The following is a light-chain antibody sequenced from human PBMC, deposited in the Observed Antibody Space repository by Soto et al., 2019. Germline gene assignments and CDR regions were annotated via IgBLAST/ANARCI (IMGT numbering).Light chain of an antibody. CDR1: QYINTR. Sequence: EIVLTHSPATLSYPLRHRHTLCGRASQYINTRLAWYQNRAGQDPRILIYQTSLRAAGIPARFSPSGSGTDFTLTISEVQPEDFALYYCHQQQSWPRTFGPGTQVDIK. CDR2: QTS. V-gene: IGKV3-11*01. CDR3: HQQQSWPRT. J-gene: IGKJ1*01.